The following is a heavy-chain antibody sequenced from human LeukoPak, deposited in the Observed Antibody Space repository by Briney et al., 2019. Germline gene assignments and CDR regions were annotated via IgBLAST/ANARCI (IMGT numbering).Heavy chain of an antibody. CDR3: ARALGYPYFDY. V-gene: IGHV3-30*01. D-gene: IGHD1-1*01. CDR1: GFTFSRYA. J-gene: IGHJ4*02. CDR2: ISYDGSNK. Sequence: GGSLRLSCAASGFTFSRYAMHWVRQATGKGVEGGAVISYDGSNKYYADSVKGRFTFSRDNSKNTLYLQMNSLRAEDTAVYYCARALGYPYFDYWGQGTLVTVSS.